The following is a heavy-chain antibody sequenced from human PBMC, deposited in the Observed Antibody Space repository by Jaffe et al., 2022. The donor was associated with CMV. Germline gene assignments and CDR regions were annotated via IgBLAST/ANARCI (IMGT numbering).Heavy chain of an antibody. D-gene: IGHD2-15*01. CDR1: GFTFSSYS. CDR3: ATLLRYDALGGFDP. CDR2: ISPSGSYI. Sequence: EVQLVESGGGLVKPGGSLRLSCAASGFTFSSYSMNWVRQAPGKGLEWVSSISPSGSYIYYAASVKGRFTISRDNAKNSLYLQMNSLRAEDTAIYYCATLLRYDALGGFDPWGQGTLVTVSS. J-gene: IGHJ5*02. V-gene: IGHV3-21*02.